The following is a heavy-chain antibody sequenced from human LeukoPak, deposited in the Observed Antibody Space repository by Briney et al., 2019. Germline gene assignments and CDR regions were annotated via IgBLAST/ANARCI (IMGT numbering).Heavy chain of an antibody. V-gene: IGHV4-34*01. Sequence: SETLSLTCTVSGGSISGYYWSWIRQPPGKGLEWIGEINHSGSTNYNPSLKSRVTISVDTSKNQFSLKLSSVTAADTAVYYCARPRGPPIVVVPAAEGAFDIWGQGTMVTVSS. CDR2: INHSGST. CDR1: GGSISGYY. J-gene: IGHJ3*02. CDR3: ARPRGPPIVVVPAAEGAFDI. D-gene: IGHD2-2*01.